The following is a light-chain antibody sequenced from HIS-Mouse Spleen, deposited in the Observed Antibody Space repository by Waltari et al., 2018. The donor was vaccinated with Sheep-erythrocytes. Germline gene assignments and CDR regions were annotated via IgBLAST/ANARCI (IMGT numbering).Light chain of an antibody. Sequence: QSAPTQPPPPSGSPGQAVPIPPTGTRSDVGGYNYVSRYHQHPGKAPKLMIYEVRKRPSGVPDRFSGSKSGNTATLTISGTQAMDEADYYCQSYDSSNHGVFGGGTKLTVL. V-gene: IGLV2-8*01. CDR1: RSDVGGYNY. J-gene: IGLJ3*02. CDR3: QSYDSSNHGV. CDR2: EVR.